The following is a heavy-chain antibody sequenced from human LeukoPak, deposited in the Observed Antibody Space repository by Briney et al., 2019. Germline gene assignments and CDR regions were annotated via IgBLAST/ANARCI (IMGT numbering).Heavy chain of an antibody. CDR1: GGSFSGYY. V-gene: IGHV4-34*01. CDR3: ARGYYYGSGSSFDY. D-gene: IGHD3-10*01. Sequence: SETLSLTYAVYGGSFSGYYWSWVRQPPGKGLEWIGEINHSGSTNYNPSLKSRVTISVDTSKNQFSLKLSSVTAADTAVYYCARGYYYGSGSSFDYWGQGTLVTVSS. J-gene: IGHJ4*02. CDR2: INHSGST.